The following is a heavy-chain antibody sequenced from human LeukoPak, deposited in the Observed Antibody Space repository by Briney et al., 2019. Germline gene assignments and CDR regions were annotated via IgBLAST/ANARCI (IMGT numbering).Heavy chain of an antibody. V-gene: IGHV3-23*01. D-gene: IGHD5-12*01. CDR3: ARDPPYSGYDRAYYFDC. CDR2: IRGSDGST. J-gene: IGHJ4*02. Sequence: TGGSLRLSCAASGFTFSSYALTWVRQPPGKGLEWVPAIRGSDGSTYYADSVKGRFTISGDNSKNTLYLQMNSLRAEDTAVYYCARDPPYSGYDRAYYFDCWGQGTLVTVSS. CDR1: GFTFSSYA.